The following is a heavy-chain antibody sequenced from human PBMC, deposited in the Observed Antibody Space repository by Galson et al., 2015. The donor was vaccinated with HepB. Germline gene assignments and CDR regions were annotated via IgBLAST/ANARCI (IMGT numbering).Heavy chain of an antibody. Sequence: SLRLSCAASGFTFSNYWMTWVRQAPGKGLEWVADINRDGSEKYYVDSVKGRFIFSRDNAENSLYLQMNSLRGEDTAVYYCATRLGGGSVFQEWGQGTLVTVSS. V-gene: IGHV3-7*01. CDR3: ATRLGGGSVFQE. D-gene: IGHD2-15*01. J-gene: IGHJ1*01. CDR2: INRDGSEK. CDR1: GFTFSNYW.